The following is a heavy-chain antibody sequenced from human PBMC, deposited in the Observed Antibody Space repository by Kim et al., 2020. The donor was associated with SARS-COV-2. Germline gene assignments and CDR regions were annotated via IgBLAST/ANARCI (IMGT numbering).Heavy chain of an antibody. V-gene: IGHV2-5*02. Sequence: SGPTLVNPTQTLTLTCTFSEFSLSTSGVGVGWIRQPPGKALEWLALSYLDDDKRYSPSLKNRHTITQDTSKNQVVLTMTNIDPVDTATYYCAHRRGYGSGASCYSIFNWFDPWGQGILVTVSS. CDR3: AHRRGYGSGASCYSIFNWFDP. CDR2: SYLDDDK. CDR1: EFSLSTSGVG. D-gene: IGHD2-15*01. J-gene: IGHJ5*02.